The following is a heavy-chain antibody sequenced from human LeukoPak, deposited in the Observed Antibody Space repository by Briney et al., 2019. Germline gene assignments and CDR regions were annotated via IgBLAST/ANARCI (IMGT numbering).Heavy chain of an antibody. CDR2: ISSSGSTI. CDR3: ARAPPHFGVVIIPSPGAY. D-gene: IGHD3-3*01. J-gene: IGHJ4*02. Sequence: GGSLRLSCAASGFTFSDYYMSWIRQAPGKGLEWVSYISSSGSTIYYADSVKGRFTISRDNAKNSLYLQMNSLRAEDTAVYYCARAPPHFGVVIIPSPGAYWGQGTLVTVAS. CDR1: GFTFSDYY. V-gene: IGHV3-11*04.